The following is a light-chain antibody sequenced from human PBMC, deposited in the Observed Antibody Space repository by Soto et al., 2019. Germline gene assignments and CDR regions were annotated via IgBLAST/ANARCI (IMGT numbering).Light chain of an antibody. CDR3: QQYGGSLT. V-gene: IGKV3-20*01. CDR1: QSVSSIY. CDR2: GVS. J-gene: IGKJ4*01. Sequence: EIVLTQPPGTLSLSPEERATLSCRASQSVSSIYLAWYQQKPGQAPRLLIYGVSSRATGIPDRFSGSGSGTDFTLTISRLEPEDFAVYYCQQYGGSLTFGGGTKVDIK.